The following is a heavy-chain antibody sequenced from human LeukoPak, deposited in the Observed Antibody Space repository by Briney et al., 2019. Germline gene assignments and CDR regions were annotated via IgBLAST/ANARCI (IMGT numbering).Heavy chain of an antibody. V-gene: IGHV5-51*01. J-gene: IGHJ4*02. D-gene: IGHD3-10*01. Sequence: GESLKISCKGSGYSFTCYWIGWVRQMPGKGLEWMGIIYPGDSDTRYSPSFQGQVTISADKSISTAYLQWSSLKASDTAMYYCARAYYYGSGSYQFDYWGQGTLVTVSS. CDR3: ARAYYYGSGSYQFDY. CDR1: GYSFTCYW. CDR2: IYPGDSDT.